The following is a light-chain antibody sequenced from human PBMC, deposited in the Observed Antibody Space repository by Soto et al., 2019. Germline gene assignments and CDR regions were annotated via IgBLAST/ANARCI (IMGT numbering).Light chain of an antibody. V-gene: IGLV1-47*01. CDR2: RNN. Sequence: QSVLTQPPSASGTPGQRVTISCSGSSSNIGSNYVYWYQQLPGTAPKLLIYRNNQRPSGVPDRFSGSKSGTSASLAISGLRSEDEADYYCAAWEDSLSGVLFGGGTKLTVL. J-gene: IGLJ2*01. CDR1: SSNIGSNY. CDR3: AAWEDSLSGVL.